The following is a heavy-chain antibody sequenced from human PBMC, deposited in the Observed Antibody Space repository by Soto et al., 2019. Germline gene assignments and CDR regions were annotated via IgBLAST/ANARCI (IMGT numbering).Heavy chain of an antibody. D-gene: IGHD1-26*01. Sequence: QVQLQQWGAGLLKPSETLSLTCAVYGGSFSGYYWSWIRQPPGKGLEWIGEINHSGSTNYNPSLKSRVTISVDTSKNQFSLKLSSVTAADTAVYYCARELGDYCYYYGMDVWGQGTTVTVSS. CDR1: GGSFSGYY. CDR2: INHSGST. J-gene: IGHJ6*02. CDR3: ARELGDYCYYYGMDV. V-gene: IGHV4-34*01.